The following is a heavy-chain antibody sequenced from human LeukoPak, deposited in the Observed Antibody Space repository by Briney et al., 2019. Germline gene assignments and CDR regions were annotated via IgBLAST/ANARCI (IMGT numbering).Heavy chain of an antibody. J-gene: IGHJ5*02. D-gene: IGHD2-8*01. CDR3: ASRANCTNGVCPDP. CDR1: GGSFSGYY. CDR2: INHSGST. Sequence: SETQSLTCAVYGGSFSGYYWSWIRQPPGKGLEWIGEINHSGSTNYNPSLKSRVTISVDTSKNQFSLKLSSVTAADTAVYYCASRANCTNGVCPDPWGQGTLVTVSS. V-gene: IGHV4-34*01.